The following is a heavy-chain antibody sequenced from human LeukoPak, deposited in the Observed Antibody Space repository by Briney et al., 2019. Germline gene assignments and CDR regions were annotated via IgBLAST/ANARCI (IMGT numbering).Heavy chain of an antibody. V-gene: IGHV4-4*07. CDR3: ARDLGPSIYYFDY. D-gene: IGHD3-16*01. CDR2: IYTSGST. Sequence: SETLSLTCTVSGGSISSYYWSWIRQPAGKGLEWIGRIYTSGSTYYNPSLKSRVTISVDTSKNQFSLKLSSVTAADTAVCYCARDLGPSIYYFDYWGQGTLVTVSS. CDR1: GGSISSYY. J-gene: IGHJ4*02.